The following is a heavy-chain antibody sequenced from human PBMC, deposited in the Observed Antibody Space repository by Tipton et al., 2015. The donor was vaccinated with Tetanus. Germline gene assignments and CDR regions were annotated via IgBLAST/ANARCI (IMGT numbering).Heavy chain of an antibody. CDR3: ARDRGEDWTNFYYMDV. Sequence: SLRLSCSASGFIFNNYWMSWVRQAPGKGLECVANINRDGSDKYYVDSVKGRFTISRDEAKNSLYLQMSSLRVGDTAVYYCARDRGEDWTNFYYMDVWGKGATVTVSS. CDR2: INRDGSDK. CDR1: GFIFNNYW. V-gene: IGHV3-7*01. J-gene: IGHJ6*03. D-gene: IGHD3/OR15-3a*01.